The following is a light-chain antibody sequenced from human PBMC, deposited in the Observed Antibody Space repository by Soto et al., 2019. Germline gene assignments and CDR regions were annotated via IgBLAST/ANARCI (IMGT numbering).Light chain of an antibody. CDR2: SND. CDR1: NSNIGAGYD. J-gene: IGLJ2*01. V-gene: IGLV1-47*02. Sequence: QSVLTQPPSVSGAPGQRVTISCTGSNSNIGAGYDVHWYQQLPGTAPNLLIYSNDQRPSGVPDRFSGSKSGTSASLAISGLRSEDEADYYCATWDDSLSAVVFGGGTKLTVL. CDR3: ATWDDSLSAVV.